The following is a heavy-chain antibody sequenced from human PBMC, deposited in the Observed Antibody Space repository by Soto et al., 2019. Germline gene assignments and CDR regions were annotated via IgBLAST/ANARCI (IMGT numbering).Heavy chain of an antibody. CDR1: GGSISSGSYH. J-gene: IGHJ5*02. CDR3: ARTANWLAP. V-gene: IGHV4-39*01. Sequence: SETLSLTCTVSGGSISSGSYHWGWIRQAPGKGLEWIGNTHYSGSAYYNPSLKSRVTISVDTSNSQVSLRLSSVTAADTAIYYCARTANWLAPWGKGTLVTVLL. CDR2: THYSGSA.